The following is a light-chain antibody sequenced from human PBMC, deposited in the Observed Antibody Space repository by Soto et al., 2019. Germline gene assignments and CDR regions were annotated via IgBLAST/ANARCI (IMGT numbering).Light chain of an antibody. Sequence: QSVLTQPPSVSGAPGQRGTISCTGSSSNIGARYDVHWYQQLPGTAPKLLIYVNNNRPSGVPGRFSGSKSGTSASLAITGLKAEDEADYYCQSYDSSLGDWVFGGGTKLTVL. V-gene: IGLV1-40*01. J-gene: IGLJ3*02. CDR2: VNN. CDR3: QSYDSSLGDWV. CDR1: SSNIGARYD.